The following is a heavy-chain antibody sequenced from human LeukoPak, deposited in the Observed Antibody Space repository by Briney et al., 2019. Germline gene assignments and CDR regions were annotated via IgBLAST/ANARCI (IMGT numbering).Heavy chain of an antibody. D-gene: IGHD1-26*01. CDR1: GFTLNSYW. V-gene: IGHV3-7*01. CDR2: MNQDGSER. CDR3: ARDPGRGSYFDY. Sequence: GGSLRLSCEASGFTLNSYWMTWVRQAPGKGLAWVASMNQDGSERYYVDSSRGRFTISRDNAKNSLFLQMNSLRAADTAVYYCARDPGRGSYFDYWGQGTPVTVSS. J-gene: IGHJ4*02.